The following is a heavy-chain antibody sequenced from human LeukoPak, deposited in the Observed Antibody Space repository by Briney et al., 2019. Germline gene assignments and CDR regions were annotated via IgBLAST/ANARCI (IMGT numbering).Heavy chain of an antibody. CDR3: ARDRYFDY. J-gene: IGHJ4*02. Sequence: GGSLRLPCAASGFTFSTYWMSWVRQAPGKGLEWVANIKEDGTEKYYVDSVKGRFTISRDNAKNSLYLQMNSLRAEDTALYYCARDRYFDYWGQGTLVTVSS. CDR1: GFTFSTYW. CDR2: IKEDGTEK. V-gene: IGHV3-7*01.